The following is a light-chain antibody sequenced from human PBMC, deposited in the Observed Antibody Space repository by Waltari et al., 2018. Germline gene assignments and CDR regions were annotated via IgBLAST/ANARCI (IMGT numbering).Light chain of an antibody. CDR1: QSVSSSY. V-gene: IGKV3-20*01. Sequence: EIVLTQSPGTLSLSPGERVALSCRASQSVSSSYLAWYQQKPGLAPRLLIYGASNRATGIPDRFSGRGSGTDFTLTISRLEPEDFAVYYCQQFGESPWTFGQGTKVEIK. CDR3: QQFGESPWT. J-gene: IGKJ1*01. CDR2: GAS.